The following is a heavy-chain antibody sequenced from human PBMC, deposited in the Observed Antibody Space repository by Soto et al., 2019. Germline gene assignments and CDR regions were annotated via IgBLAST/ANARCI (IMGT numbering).Heavy chain of an antibody. CDR3: ARDRERDAWYEDY. CDR2: ISGRDGST. J-gene: IGHJ4*02. V-gene: IGHV3-23*01. D-gene: IGHD6-13*01. CDR1: VFTFISYA. Sequence: GWSLRLSCVSSVFTFISYAMSWVRQAPGEGLEWVSVISGRDGSTYYADSVKGRFTISRDDSKNTLYLQMNSLRVEDTAIYYCARDRERDAWYEDYWGQGTLVTVSS.